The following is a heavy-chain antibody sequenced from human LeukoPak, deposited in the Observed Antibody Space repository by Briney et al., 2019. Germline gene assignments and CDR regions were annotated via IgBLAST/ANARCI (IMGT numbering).Heavy chain of an antibody. D-gene: IGHD3-16*02. J-gene: IGHJ4*02. CDR2: ISSDGNTI. V-gene: IGHV3-48*04. CDR1: GFTFSDYS. CDR3: ARLYWGSYRFLDY. Sequence: TGGSLRLSCAASGFTFSDYSMNWVRQAPGKGLHWVSFISSDGNTIFYADSVKGRFTISRDNAKNSLYLQMNSLRAEDTAVYYCARLYWGSYRFLDYWGQGTLVTVSS.